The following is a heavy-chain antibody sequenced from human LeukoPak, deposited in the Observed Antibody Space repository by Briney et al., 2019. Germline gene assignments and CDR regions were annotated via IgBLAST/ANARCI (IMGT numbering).Heavy chain of an antibody. Sequence: GASVKVSCRASGGTLSSYAISWVRQAPGQGLEWMGGIIPIFGTANYAQKFQGRVTITTDESTSTAYMELSSLRSEDTAVYYCARVYSPYYYDSSGYYFADWGQGTLVTVSS. J-gene: IGHJ4*02. CDR1: GGTLSSYA. CDR3: ARVYSPYYYDSSGYYFAD. CDR2: IIPIFGTA. V-gene: IGHV1-69*05. D-gene: IGHD3-22*01.